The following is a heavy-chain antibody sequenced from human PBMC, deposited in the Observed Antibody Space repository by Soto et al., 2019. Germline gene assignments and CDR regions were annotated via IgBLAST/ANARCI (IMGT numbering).Heavy chain of an antibody. V-gene: IGHV3-21*01. J-gene: IGHJ4*02. CDR2: ISSSSSYI. D-gene: IGHD6-19*01. Sequence: EVQLVESGGGLVKPGGSLRLSCAASGFTFSSYSMNWVRQAPGKGLEWVSSISSSSSYIYYADSVKGRFTISRDNAKNSLYLQMNSLRAEDTAVYYCARDRAVAGTSEEIGHWGQGTLVTVSS. CDR1: GFTFSSYS. CDR3: ARDRAVAGTSEEIGH.